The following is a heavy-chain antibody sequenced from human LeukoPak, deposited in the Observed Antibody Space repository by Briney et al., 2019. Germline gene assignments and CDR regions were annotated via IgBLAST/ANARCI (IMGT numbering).Heavy chain of an antibody. CDR3: ARGDIRFEYYFDY. Sequence: ASVKVSCKASVYTFTGYYMHWVRQAPGQGLEWMGWINPNSGGTNYAQKFQGRVTMTRDTSISTAYMELSRLRSDDTAVYYCARGDIRFEYYFDYGGQGTLVTVSS. CDR1: VYTFTGYY. J-gene: IGHJ4*02. CDR2: INPNSGGT. V-gene: IGHV1-2*02. D-gene: IGHD5-12*01.